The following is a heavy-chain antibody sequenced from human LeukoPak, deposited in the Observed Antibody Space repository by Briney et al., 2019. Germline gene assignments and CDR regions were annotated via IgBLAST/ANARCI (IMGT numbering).Heavy chain of an antibody. CDR1: GGSFSGYY. Sequence: TSETLSLTCAVYGGSFSGYYWSWIRQPPGKGLEWIGEINHSGSTNYNPSPKSRVAISVDTSKNQFSLKLSSVTAADTAVYYCARAGLMVRGVIGYWGQGTLVTVSS. CDR3: ARAGLMVRGVIGY. CDR2: INHSGST. V-gene: IGHV4-34*01. J-gene: IGHJ4*02. D-gene: IGHD3-10*01.